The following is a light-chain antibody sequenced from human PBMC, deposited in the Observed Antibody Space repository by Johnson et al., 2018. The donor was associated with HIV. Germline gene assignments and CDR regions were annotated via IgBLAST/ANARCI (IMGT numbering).Light chain of an antibody. V-gene: IGLV1-51*01. CDR2: DNN. Sequence: TQPPSVSAAPGQKVTISCSGRSSNIGNNYVSWYQQLPGTAPKLLIYDNNKRPSGIPDRFSGSKSGTSATLGITGLQTGDEADYYCGTWDSSLTAYVFGTGTKVTV. J-gene: IGLJ1*01. CDR3: GTWDSSLTAYV. CDR1: SSNIGNNY.